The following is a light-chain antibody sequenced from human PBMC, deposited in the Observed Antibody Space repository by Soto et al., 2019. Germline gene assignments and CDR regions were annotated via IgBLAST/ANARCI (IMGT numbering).Light chain of an antibody. CDR2: GAS. V-gene: IGKV3-20*01. CDR1: QSVSSN. Sequence: DIMLTQSPATLSLSPVERATLSCRASQSVSSNLAWYQQKPVHAPRLLIYGASSRSTGIPDRFSGGGSAEDILIIISIQAADDVAVYCYQHYGSSGTFGQETKVDIK. J-gene: IGKJ1*01. CDR3: QHYGSSGT.